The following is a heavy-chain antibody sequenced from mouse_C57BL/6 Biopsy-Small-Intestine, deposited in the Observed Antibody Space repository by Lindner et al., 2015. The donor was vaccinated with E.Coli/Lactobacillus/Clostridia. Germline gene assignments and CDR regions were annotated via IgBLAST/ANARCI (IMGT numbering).Heavy chain of an antibody. CDR1: GFTFSSYG. J-gene: IGHJ2*01. CDR3: ARQDYYGSSYSYYFDY. V-gene: IGHV5-6*01. CDR2: ISSGGSYT. D-gene: IGHD1-1*01. Sequence: VQLQESGGDLVKPGGPLKLSCAASGFTFSSYGMSWVRQAPDKRLEWVATISSGGSYTYYPDSVKGRFTISRDNAKNTLYLQMSSLKSEDTAMYYCARQDYYGSSYSYYFDYRGQGTTLTVSS.